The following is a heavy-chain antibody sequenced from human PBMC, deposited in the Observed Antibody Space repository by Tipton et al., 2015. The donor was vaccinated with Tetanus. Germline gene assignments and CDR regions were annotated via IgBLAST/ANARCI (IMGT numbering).Heavy chain of an antibody. D-gene: IGHD6-19*01. Sequence: TLSLTCSVSGASIRNYYWAWIRQPPERGLEWIGYVHYSGRTNYSPSLRSRVSLSVDTSKNQFSLNLSSVTAADTAVYYCARIGWLQQNKPAFDIWGQGTVVTVSS. V-gene: IGHV4-59*01. CDR3: ARIGWLQQNKPAFDI. J-gene: IGHJ3*02. CDR1: GASIRNYY. CDR2: VHYSGRT.